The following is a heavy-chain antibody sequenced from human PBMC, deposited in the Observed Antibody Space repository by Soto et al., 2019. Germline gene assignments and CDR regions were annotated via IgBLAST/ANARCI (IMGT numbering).Heavy chain of an antibody. Sequence: QVQLVQSGAEVKKPGASVKVSCKASGYTFTSYDINWVRQATGQGLEWMGWMNPNSGNTGYAQKFQGRVTMTRNTSISTAYMELSSVRSDDTAVYYCARAYYDFCSGYYRYYYYYYMDVWGKGTTVTVSS. D-gene: IGHD3-3*01. CDR1: GYTFTSYD. V-gene: IGHV1-8*01. CDR3: ARAYYDFCSGYYRYYYYYYMDV. CDR2: MNPNSGNT. J-gene: IGHJ6*03.